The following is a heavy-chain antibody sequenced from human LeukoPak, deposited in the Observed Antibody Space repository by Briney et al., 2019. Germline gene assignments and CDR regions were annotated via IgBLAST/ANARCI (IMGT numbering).Heavy chain of an antibody. V-gene: IGHV5-51*01. J-gene: IGHJ4*02. CDR2: IYPGDSDT. CDR1: GYSFTSYW. Sequence: GESLKISCKGSGYSFTSYWIGWVRQIPGKGLEWMGIIYPGDSDTRYSPSFQGQVTISDDKSISTAYLQWSSLKASDTAMYYCARTTIGYCSSTSCYVFDYWGQGTLVTVSS. D-gene: IGHD2-2*01. CDR3: ARTTIGYCSSTSCYVFDY.